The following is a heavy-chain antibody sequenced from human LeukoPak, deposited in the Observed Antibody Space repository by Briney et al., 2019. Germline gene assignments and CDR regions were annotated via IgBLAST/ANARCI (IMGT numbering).Heavy chain of an antibody. D-gene: IGHD4-23*01. CDR3: ARGPYGGKSMYYFDS. V-gene: IGHV4-4*07. CDR1: GGSISSYY. J-gene: IGHJ4*02. Sequence: SETLSLTCTVSGGSISSYYWSCIRQPAGKGLEWIGRIYTSGSTNYNPSLKSRVTMSVDTSKNQFSLKLSSVIAADTAVYYCARGPYGGKSMYYFDSWGQGTLVAVSS. CDR2: IYTSGST.